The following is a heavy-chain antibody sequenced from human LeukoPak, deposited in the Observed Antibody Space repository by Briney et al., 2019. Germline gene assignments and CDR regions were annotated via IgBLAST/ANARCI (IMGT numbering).Heavy chain of an antibody. Sequence: GGSLRLSCAASGFTFSSSWMSWVRQAAGKGLEWVANISQNESEKYYVDSVKGRFTISRDNAKNSLYLQMNSLRAEDTAVYYCARCDWHYYYYYMDVWGKGTTVTVSS. V-gene: IGHV3-7*01. CDR3: ARCDWHYYYYYMDV. CDR2: ISQNESEK. CDR1: GFTFSSSW. J-gene: IGHJ6*03. D-gene: IGHD2-21*01.